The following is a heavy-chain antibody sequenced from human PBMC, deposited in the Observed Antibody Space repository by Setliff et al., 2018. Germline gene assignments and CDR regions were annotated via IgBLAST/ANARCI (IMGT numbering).Heavy chain of an antibody. CDR1: DVSISGYY. J-gene: IGHJ6*03. Sequence: PSETLSLTCTVSDVSISGYYWGWIRQSPGKGLEWIGSINYRGSTYDNPSLKSRVTMSVDTSKSHFSLRLSSVTAADTAVYYCARMAVRVASRPSSPLEYYYYMDFWGKGATVTVSS. D-gene: IGHD6-6*01. CDR2: INYRGST. V-gene: IGHV4-39*02. CDR3: ARMAVRVASRPSSPLEYYYYMDF.